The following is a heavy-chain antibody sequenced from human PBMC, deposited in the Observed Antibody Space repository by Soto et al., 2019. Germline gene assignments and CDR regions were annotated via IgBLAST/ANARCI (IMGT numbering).Heavy chain of an antibody. CDR1: GSTFSAST. J-gene: IGHJ4*02. CDR2: VRSKANTYAT. Sequence: PGGSLRLSCTDSGSTFSASTIHWVRQASGKGLEWIGRVRSKANTYATAYGASMKGKFTISRDDSENTAFLQMNSLKAEDTAVYFCTRQRVLWGPFDYWGQGTPVTVSS. CDR3: TRQRVLWGPFDY. V-gene: IGHV3-73*01. D-gene: IGHD3-10*01.